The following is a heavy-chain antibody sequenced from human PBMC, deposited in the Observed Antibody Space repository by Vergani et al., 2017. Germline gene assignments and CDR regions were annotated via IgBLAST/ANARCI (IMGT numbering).Heavy chain of an antibody. Sequence: QVQLVESGGGVVQPGGSVRLSCAASGFTFSDYGMHWVRQAPGKGLEWVTFIRYDESNKYYADSVKGRFTISRDNSISALYLQMNSLRAEDTAVYYCASRPFFGEEKPFDYWGQGTLVTVSS. CDR2: IRYDESNK. CDR1: GFTFSDYG. CDR3: ASRPFFGEEKPFDY. D-gene: IGHD3-3*01. V-gene: IGHV3-30*02. J-gene: IGHJ4*02.